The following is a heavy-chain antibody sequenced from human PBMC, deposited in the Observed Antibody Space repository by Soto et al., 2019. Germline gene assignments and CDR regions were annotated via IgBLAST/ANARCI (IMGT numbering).Heavy chain of an antibody. J-gene: IGHJ6*01. CDR2: IDPSDSYT. Sequence: GASLKISCKVSGYSFTSYWISWLRQMPGKVLEWMGRIDPSDSYTNYSPSFQGHVTISADKSISTAYLQWSSLKASDTAMYYCASGYSYGYGGHYYYYYGMEVLGQGTTVHRSS. V-gene: IGHV5-10-1*01. D-gene: IGHD5-18*01. CDR3: ASGYSYGYGGHYYYYYGMEV. CDR1: GYSFTSYW.